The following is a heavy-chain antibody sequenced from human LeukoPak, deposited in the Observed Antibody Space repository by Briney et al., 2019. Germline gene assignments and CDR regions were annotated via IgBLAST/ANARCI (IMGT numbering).Heavy chain of an antibody. V-gene: IGHV3-30*02. J-gene: IGHJ4*02. Sequence: GGSLRLSCAASGFTFSDYGMHWVRQAPGKGLEWVTFIRSDGINKYYSDSVKGRFTISRDNSKNTLYLQMNSLRPEDTAICYCAKGSAWSHGYFDYWGQGTLVTVSS. D-gene: IGHD6-19*01. CDR2: IRSDGINK. CDR1: GFTFSDYG. CDR3: AKGSAWSHGYFDY.